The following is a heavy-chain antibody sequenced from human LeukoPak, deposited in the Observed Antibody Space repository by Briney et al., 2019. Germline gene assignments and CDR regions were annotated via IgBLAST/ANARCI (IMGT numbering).Heavy chain of an antibody. J-gene: IGHJ4*02. D-gene: IGHD2-2*01. V-gene: IGHV3-23*01. CDR2: ISGSGGST. CDR3: AKIPRGTSCYFDY. Sequence: GGSLRLSCAAPGFTFSSYAMSWVRQAPGKGPEWVSAISGSGGSTYYADSVKGRFTISRDNSKNTLYLQMNSLRAEDTAVYYCAKIPRGTSCYFDYWGQGTLVTDSS. CDR1: GFTFSSYA.